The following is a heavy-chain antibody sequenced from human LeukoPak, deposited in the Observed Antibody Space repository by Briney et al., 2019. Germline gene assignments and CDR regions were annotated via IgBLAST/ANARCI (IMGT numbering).Heavy chain of an antibody. D-gene: IGHD2-21*02. CDR1: GYTFTSYY. J-gene: IGHJ4*02. Sequence: ASVKVSCKASGYTFTSYYMHWVRQAPGQGLEWMGIINYSGGSTTYAQKFQGRLTMTRDTSTSTVYMELSSLRSEDTAVYYCARPQGAYCGGDCYLDYWGQGTLVTVSS. CDR3: ARPQGAYCGGDCYLDY. CDR2: INYSGGST. V-gene: IGHV1-46*01.